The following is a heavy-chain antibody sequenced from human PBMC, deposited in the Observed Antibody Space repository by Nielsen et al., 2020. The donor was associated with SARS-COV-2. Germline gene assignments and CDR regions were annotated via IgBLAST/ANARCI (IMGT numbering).Heavy chain of an antibody. Sequence: GESLKISCAASGFTFSSYAMSWVRQAPGKVLEWVSAISGSGGSTYYADSVKGRFTISRDNSKNTLYLQMNSLRAEDTAVYYCAKDRDGDYVRWFDPWGQGTLVTVSS. D-gene: IGHD4-17*01. CDR1: GFTFSSYA. J-gene: IGHJ5*02. CDR3: AKDRDGDYVRWFDP. V-gene: IGHV3-23*01. CDR2: ISGSGGST.